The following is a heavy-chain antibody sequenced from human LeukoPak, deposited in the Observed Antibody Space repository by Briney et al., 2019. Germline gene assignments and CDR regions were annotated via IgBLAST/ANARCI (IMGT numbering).Heavy chain of an antibody. V-gene: IGHV1-2*02. J-gene: IGHJ4*02. CDR1: GYTFTSYY. D-gene: IGHD6-6*01. CDR2: INPNSGGT. CDR3: AREFTYSSSPGVDY. Sequence: VSVKVSCKASGYTFTSYYMHWVRQAPGQGLEWMGWINPNSGGTNYAQKFQGRVTMTRDTSISTAYMELSRLRSDDTAVYYCAREFTYSSSPGVDYWGQGTLVTVSS.